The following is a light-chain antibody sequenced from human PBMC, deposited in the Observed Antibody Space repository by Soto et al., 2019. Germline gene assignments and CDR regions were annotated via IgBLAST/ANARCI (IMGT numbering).Light chain of an antibody. CDR1: QSISSY. J-gene: IGKJ5*01. CDR2: AAS. Sequence: DIQMTQYPSSLSASVGDRXXXXXXASQSISSYLNWYQQKPGKAPKLLIYAASSLQSGVPSRFSGSGSGTEFTLTISSLEPEDFAVYYCQQRSNWPITFGQGTRLEIK. CDR3: QQRSNWPIT. V-gene: IGKV1-39*01.